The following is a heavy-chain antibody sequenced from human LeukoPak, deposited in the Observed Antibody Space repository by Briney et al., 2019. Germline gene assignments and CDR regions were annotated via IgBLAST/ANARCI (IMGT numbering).Heavy chain of an antibody. D-gene: IGHD6-6*01. CDR3: AKAASSPPETTIDY. J-gene: IGHJ4*02. V-gene: IGHV3-30*18. CDR2: ISYDGSNK. CDR1: GFTFSSYA. Sequence: GASLRLSCAASGFTFSSYAMSWVRQAPGKGLEWVAVISYDGSNKYYADSVKGRFTISRDNSKNTLYLQMNSLRAEDTAVYYCAKAASSPPETTIDYWGQGTLVTVSS.